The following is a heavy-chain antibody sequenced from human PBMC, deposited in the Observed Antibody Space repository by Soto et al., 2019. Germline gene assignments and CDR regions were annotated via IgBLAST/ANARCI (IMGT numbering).Heavy chain of an antibody. CDR1: GCTFSSYA. D-gene: IGHD6-19*01. V-gene: IGHV1-18*01. Sequence: ASVKVSCKASGCTFSSYAISWVRQAPGQGLEWMGGISAYNGNTNYAQKLQGRVTMTTDTSTSTAYMELRSLRSDDTAVYYCARDAVRGGGWYVYWGQGTLVTVSS. CDR2: ISAYNGNT. CDR3: ARDAVRGGGWYVY. J-gene: IGHJ4*02.